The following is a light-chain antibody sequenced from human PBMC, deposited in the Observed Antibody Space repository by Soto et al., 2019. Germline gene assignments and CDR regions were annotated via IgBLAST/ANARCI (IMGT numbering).Light chain of an antibody. CDR1: EGVGSS. CDR2: GAS. Sequence: ETVMTQSPATLSVSPGERVTLSCRASEGVGSSLAWYQQKPGQAPRVLIYGASTTAPGIPARFSGSGSGTDFTLTISRLEPEDFAVYYCQQYGSFGQGTKVDI. V-gene: IGKV3-15*01. CDR3: QQYGS. J-gene: IGKJ1*01.